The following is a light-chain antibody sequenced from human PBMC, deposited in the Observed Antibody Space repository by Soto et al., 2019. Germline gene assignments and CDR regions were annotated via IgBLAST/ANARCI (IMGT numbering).Light chain of an antibody. J-gene: IGKJ4*01. CDR1: QDIDTY. V-gene: IGKV1-33*01. Sequence: DIQMTQSPSSLSASVGDRVTITCQASQDIDTYLNWYQQKSGKAPKLLIYDASNWATGVPSRFSGSGSGTDFTFTINSLQPEDIGTYYCQRYDTLPPTFGGGTKVEI. CDR3: QRYDTLPPT. CDR2: DAS.